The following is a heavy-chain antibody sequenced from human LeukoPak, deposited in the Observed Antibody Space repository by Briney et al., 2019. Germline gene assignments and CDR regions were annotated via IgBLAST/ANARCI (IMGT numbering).Heavy chain of an antibody. CDR3: ASTSGVFWSGWDASDI. CDR1: GGSISSSNW. J-gene: IGHJ3*02. Sequence: PSETLSLTCAVSGGSISSSNWWSWVRQPPGKRLEWIGEIYHSESTNYNPSLKSRVTISVDRSKNQFSLKLSSVTAADTAVYYCASTSGVFWSGWDASDIWGQGTMVTVSS. D-gene: IGHD3-3*01. V-gene: IGHV4-4*02. CDR2: IYHSEST.